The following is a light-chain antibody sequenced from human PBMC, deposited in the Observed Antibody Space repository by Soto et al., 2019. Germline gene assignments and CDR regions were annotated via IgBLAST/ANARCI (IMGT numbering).Light chain of an antibody. J-gene: IGLJ1*01. Sequence: QSALTQPASLSGSPGQSITISCTGTSSDVGGYNYVSWYQQHPGKAPKLMIYDVTNRPSGVSNRFSGSKSGNTASLTISGLQAEDEADYYCSSYTSSTSFYFGTGTKFTVL. CDR2: DVT. CDR1: SSDVGGYNY. V-gene: IGLV2-14*01. CDR3: SSYTSSTSFY.